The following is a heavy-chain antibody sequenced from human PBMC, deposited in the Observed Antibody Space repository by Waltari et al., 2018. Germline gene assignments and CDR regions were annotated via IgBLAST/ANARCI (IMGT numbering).Heavy chain of an antibody. CDR2: IYYSGST. J-gene: IGHJ4*02. V-gene: IGHV4-39*07. D-gene: IGHD5-12*01. CDR1: GGSISSSSYY. CDR3: ARDHGYGDY. Sequence: QLQLQESGPGLVKPSETLSLTCTVSGGSISSSSYYWGWIRQPPGKGLEWIGSIYYSGSTYYNPSLKRRVTISVDTSKNQFSLKLSSVTAADTVVYYCARDHGYGDYWGQGTLVTVSS.